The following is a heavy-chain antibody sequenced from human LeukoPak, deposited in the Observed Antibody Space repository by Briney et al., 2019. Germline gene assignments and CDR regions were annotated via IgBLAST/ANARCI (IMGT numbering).Heavy chain of an antibody. V-gene: IGHV4-34*01. D-gene: IGHD2-2*01. CDR3: ARGGYCSSTSCRVGNALDI. J-gene: IGHJ3*02. CDR2: INHSGST. CDR1: GGSFSGYY. Sequence: SETPSLTCAVYGGSFSGYYWSWIRQPPGKGLEWIGEINHSGSTNYSPSLKSRVTISVDTSKNHFSLKLSSVTVADTAVYYCARGGYCSSTSCRVGNALDIWGQGTMVTVSS.